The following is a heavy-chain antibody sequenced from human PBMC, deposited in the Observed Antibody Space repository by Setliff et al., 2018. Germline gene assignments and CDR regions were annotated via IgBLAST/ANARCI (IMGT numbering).Heavy chain of an antibody. CDR3: AKDRGSYSFDY. J-gene: IGHJ4*02. Sequence: GGSLRLSCAASGFTFNTAWMSWVRQAPGKGLEWVGRFKPGGTTDYAAPVKGRFTISRDNSKNTLYLQMNSLRAEDTAVYSCAKDRGSYSFDYWGQGTLVTVSS. CDR1: GFTFNTAW. V-gene: IGHV3-15*01. D-gene: IGHD1-26*01. CDR2: FKPGGTT.